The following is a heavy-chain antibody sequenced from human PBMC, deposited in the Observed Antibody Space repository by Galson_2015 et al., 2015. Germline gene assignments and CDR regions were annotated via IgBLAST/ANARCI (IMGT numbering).Heavy chain of an antibody. CDR2: IWYDGSNK. D-gene: IGHD6-13*01. CDR3: ARVVQQLAYGMDV. CDR1: GFSLKSSG. V-gene: IGHV3-33*01. J-gene: IGHJ6*02. Sequence: SLRLSCAASGFSLKSSGMHWVRQAPGKGLEWVAIIWYDGSNKYYADSLKGRFTISRDNSKNTLYLEMNGLRAEDTAVYYCARVVQQLAYGMDVWGQGTTVTVSS.